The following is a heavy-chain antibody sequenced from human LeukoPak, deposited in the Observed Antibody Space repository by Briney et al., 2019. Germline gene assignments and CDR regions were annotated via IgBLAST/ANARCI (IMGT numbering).Heavy chain of an antibody. CDR3: ARTTSMTASGYDY. CDR2: INPDTGDK. D-gene: IGHD2-21*02. J-gene: IGHJ4*02. V-gene: IGHV1-8*03. Sequence: ASVKVSCKASGYTFTNYHINWVRQASGQGLEWMTWINPDTGDKGYARNFQDRVTITTDTSISTAYMELSSLSSEDTAVYFCARTTSMTASGYDYWGQGTLVTVSS. CDR1: GYTFTNYH.